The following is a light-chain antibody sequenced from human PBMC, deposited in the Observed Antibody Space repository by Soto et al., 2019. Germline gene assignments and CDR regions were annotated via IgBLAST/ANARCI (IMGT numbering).Light chain of an antibody. V-gene: IGLV2-23*02. CDR3: CSYAGSKV. Sequence: QSALTQPASVSGSPGQSITISCTGTSSDVGSYNLVSWYQQHPGKAPKLMIYEVSKRPSGVSNRFSGSKSGNTASLTISGLQAEDEADYYCCSYAGSKVFGTGTKLTV. CDR1: SSDVGSYNL. J-gene: IGLJ1*01. CDR2: EVS.